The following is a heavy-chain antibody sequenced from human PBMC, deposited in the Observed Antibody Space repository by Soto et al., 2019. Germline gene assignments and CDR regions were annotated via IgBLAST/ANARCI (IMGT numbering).Heavy chain of an antibody. V-gene: IGHV3-74*02. Sequence: EVQLVESGGGLVQPGGSLRLSCAASGFTFSNYWMYWVRQAPGKGLEWVSRINSDGSVSSSAESVKGRLTISRDNVKNTLYLQMDRLRAEDTAVYYCARGDCVGGTCYLLAGAFYYYMDVWGKGTTVTVFS. CDR2: INSDGSVS. CDR3: ARGDCVGGTCYLLAGAFYYYMDV. D-gene: IGHD2-15*01. CDR1: GFTFSNYW. J-gene: IGHJ6*03.